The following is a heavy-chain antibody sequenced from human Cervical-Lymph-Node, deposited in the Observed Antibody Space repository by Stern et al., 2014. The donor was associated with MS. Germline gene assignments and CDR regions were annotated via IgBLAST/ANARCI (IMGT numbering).Heavy chain of an antibody. V-gene: IGHV3-21*01. D-gene: IGHD6-6*01. Sequence: VQLVESGGGLVKPGGSLRLSCAASGFTFSSYSMNWVRQAPGKGLEWVSSISSSSSYIYYADSVKGRFTISRDNAKNSLYLQMNSLRAEDTAVYYCARDPASSSSYGMDVWGQGTTVTVSS. J-gene: IGHJ6*02. CDR2: ISSSSSYI. CDR1: GFTFSSYS. CDR3: ARDPASSSSYGMDV.